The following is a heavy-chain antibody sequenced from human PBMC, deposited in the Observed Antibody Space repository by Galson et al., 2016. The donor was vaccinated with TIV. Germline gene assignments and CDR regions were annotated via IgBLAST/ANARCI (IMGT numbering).Heavy chain of an antibody. CDR2: ITHSGTT. J-gene: IGHJ6*02. Sequence: SETLSLTCAVYGGSFSHYYWSWIRQSPGKGLEWIGEITHSGTTHYNASLKSRVSMSVDTSRNQFSLKLSSVTAADTAVYYCARLSLGGHTETYGMDVWGQGNTVIVSS. CDR3: ARLSLGGHTETYGMDV. CDR1: GGSFSHYY. V-gene: IGHV4-34*01. D-gene: IGHD3-10*01.